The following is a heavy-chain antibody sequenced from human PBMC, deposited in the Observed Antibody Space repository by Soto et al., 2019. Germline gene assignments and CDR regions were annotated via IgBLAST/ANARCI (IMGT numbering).Heavy chain of an antibody. CDR3: ARDWSGNYYSYYGMDI. V-gene: IGHV3-21*01. CDR1: GFTFSSYS. D-gene: IGHD3-3*01. J-gene: IGHJ6*02. Sequence: PGGSLRLSCAASGFTFSSYSMNWVRQAPGKGLEWVSSISSSSSYIYYADSVKGRFTISRDNAKNSLYLQMNSLRAEDTAVYYCARDWSGNYYSYYGMDIWGQGTTVTVSS. CDR2: ISSSSSYI.